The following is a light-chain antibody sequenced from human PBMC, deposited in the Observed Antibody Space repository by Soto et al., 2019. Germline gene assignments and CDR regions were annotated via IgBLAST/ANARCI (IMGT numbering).Light chain of an antibody. Sequence: QSALTQPASVSGSPGQSITISCTGTSSDVGSYNLVSWYQQHPGKAPRLMIYEVSKRPSGGSIRFSGSKSGNTASLTISGLQAEDEADYYCCSYAGSSTFLFGGGTKLTVL. J-gene: IGLJ2*01. CDR3: CSYAGSSTFL. CDR2: EVS. V-gene: IGLV2-23*02. CDR1: SSDVGSYNL.